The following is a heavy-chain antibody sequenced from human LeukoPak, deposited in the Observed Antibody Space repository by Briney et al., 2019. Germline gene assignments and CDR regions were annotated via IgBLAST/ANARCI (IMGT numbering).Heavy chain of an antibody. Sequence: PGGSLRLSCAASGFTFSNYEMNWVRQAPGKGREWISHISKFGDIIHYADSVEGRFTISRDNAKNSLYPQMDSLRAEDTAVYYCAKDATAVVGTVYMDVWGKGTTVTISS. V-gene: IGHV3-48*03. CDR1: GFTFSNYE. CDR3: AKDATAVVGTVYMDV. CDR2: ISKFGDII. J-gene: IGHJ6*03. D-gene: IGHD6-13*01.